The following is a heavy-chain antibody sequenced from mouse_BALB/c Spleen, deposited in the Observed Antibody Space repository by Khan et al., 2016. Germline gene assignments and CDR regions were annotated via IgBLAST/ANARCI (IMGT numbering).Heavy chain of an antibody. V-gene: IGHV1-80*01. CDR3: ASWGSGQDFDY. Sequence: VQLQESGAELVRPRSSMKISCKASGYAFSSYWMNWVKQRPGQGLEWIGQIFPGDGDTNYNGKFKGKATLTADKSSSTAYMQLSSLTSEDSAVYFCASWGSGQDFDYWGQGTTLTVSS. CDR1: GYAFSSYW. D-gene: IGHD3-1*01. J-gene: IGHJ2*01. CDR2: IFPGDGDT.